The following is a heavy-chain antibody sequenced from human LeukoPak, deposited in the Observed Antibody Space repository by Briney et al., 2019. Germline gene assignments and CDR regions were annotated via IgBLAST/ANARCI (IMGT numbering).Heavy chain of an antibody. Sequence: GGSLRLSCAASGFTFSSYVMSWVRQGPGKGLEWVSASAGSGDSTYYADSVKGRFTISRDNSKNTLYLQMNSLRAEDTAVYYCAKNRDGYHAFDIWGQGTMVTVSS. J-gene: IGHJ3*02. V-gene: IGHV3-23*01. CDR3: AKNRDGYHAFDI. CDR2: SAGSGDST. D-gene: IGHD5-24*01. CDR1: GFTFSSYV.